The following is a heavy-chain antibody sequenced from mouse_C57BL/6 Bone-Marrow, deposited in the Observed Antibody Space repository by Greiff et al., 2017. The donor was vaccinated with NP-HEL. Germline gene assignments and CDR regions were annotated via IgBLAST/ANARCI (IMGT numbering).Heavy chain of an antibody. CDR2: ISDGGSYT. V-gene: IGHV5-4*01. CDR3: ARDHYYGSSRFAY. CDR1: GFTFSSYA. D-gene: IGHD1-1*01. J-gene: IGHJ3*01. Sequence: EVNLVESGGGLVKPGGSLKLSCAASGFTFSSYAMSWVRQTPEKRLEWVATISDGGSYTYYPDNVKGRFTISRDNAKNNLYLQMSHLKSEDTAMYYCARDHYYGSSRFAYWGQGTLVTVSA.